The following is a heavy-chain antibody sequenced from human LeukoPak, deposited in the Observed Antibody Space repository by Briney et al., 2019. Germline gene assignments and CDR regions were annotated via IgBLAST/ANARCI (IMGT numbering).Heavy chain of an antibody. CDR3: AAGIAVAGTGFDY. Sequence: AASVKVSCKASGYTFTGYYMHWVRQAPRQGLEWMGWINPNSGGTDYAQKFQGRVTMTRDTSISTAYMELSRLRSDDTAVYYCAAGIAVAGTGFDYWGQGTLVTVSS. CDR2: INPNSGGT. CDR1: GYTFTGYY. J-gene: IGHJ4*02. V-gene: IGHV1-2*02. D-gene: IGHD6-19*01.